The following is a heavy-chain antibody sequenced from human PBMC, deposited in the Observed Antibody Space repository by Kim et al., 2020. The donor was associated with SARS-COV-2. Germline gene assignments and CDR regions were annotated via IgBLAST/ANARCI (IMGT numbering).Heavy chain of an antibody. J-gene: IGHJ6*02. Sequence: SETLSLTCTVSGGSISSSSYYWGWIRQPPGKGLEWIGSIYYSGSTYYNPSLKSRVTISVDTSKNQFSLKLSSVTAAYTAVYYCARLSIGIAVAGTHSYYYYYGMDVWGQGTTVTVSS. CDR1: GGSISSSSYY. CDR2: IYYSGST. V-gene: IGHV4-39*01. CDR3: ARLSIGIAVAGTHSYYYYYGMDV. D-gene: IGHD6-19*01.